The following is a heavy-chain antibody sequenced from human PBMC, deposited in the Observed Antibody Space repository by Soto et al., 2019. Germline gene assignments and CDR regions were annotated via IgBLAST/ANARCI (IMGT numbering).Heavy chain of an antibody. CDR1: GGSISSSSYY. J-gene: IGHJ4*02. CDR2: IYYSGST. V-gene: IGHV4-39*01. Sequence: SETLSLTCTVSGGSISSSSYYWGWIRQPPGKGLERIGSIYYSGSTYYNPSLKSRVTISVDTSKNQFSLKLSSVTAADTAVYYCARQGEGGEMATIHEGWIDYWGQGTLVTVSS. D-gene: IGHD5-12*01. CDR3: ARQGEGGEMATIHEGWIDY.